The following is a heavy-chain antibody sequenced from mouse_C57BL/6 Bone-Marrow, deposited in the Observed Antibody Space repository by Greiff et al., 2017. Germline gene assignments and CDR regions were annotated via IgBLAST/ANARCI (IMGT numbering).Heavy chain of an antibody. CDR1: GFNIKDDY. CDR2: IDPENGDT. CDR3: TLYYYGSSLDYAMDY. Sequence: VQLKESGAELVRPGASVKLSCTASGFNIKDDYMHWVKQRPEQGLEWIGWIDPENGDTESASKFPGKATITADTSSNTAYLQLSSLTSEDTSVYYCTLYYYGSSLDYAMDYWGQGTSVTVSS. J-gene: IGHJ4*01. V-gene: IGHV14-4*01. D-gene: IGHD1-1*01.